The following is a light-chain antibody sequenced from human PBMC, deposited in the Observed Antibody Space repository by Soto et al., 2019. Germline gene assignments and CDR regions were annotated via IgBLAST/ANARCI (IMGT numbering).Light chain of an antibody. CDR3: QQRSTWPSWT. CDR2: DAS. V-gene: IGKV1-5*01. J-gene: IGKJ1*01. CDR1: QSISSW. Sequence: DIQMTQSPSTLSASVGDRVTITCRASQSISSWLAWYQQKPGKAPKLLIYDASSLGSGVPSRFSGSGSGTEFTLTISSLQPDDFAVYYCQQRSTWPSWTFGQGTKVKI.